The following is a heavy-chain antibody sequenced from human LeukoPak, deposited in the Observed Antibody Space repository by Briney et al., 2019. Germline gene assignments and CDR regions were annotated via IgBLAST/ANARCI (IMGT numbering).Heavy chain of an antibody. V-gene: IGHV3-23*01. CDR2: ITGSGGNT. CDR1: GFIFSSYS. CDR3: ARDSSSLYYYGMDA. J-gene: IGHJ6*02. Sequence: GGSLRLSCAASGFIFSSYSMSWVRQAPGKGLEWVSVITGSGGNTYYADSVKGRFTISRDNSKNTLYLQMNSLRAEDTAVYYCARDSSSLYYYGMDAWGQGTTVTVSS. D-gene: IGHD6-6*01.